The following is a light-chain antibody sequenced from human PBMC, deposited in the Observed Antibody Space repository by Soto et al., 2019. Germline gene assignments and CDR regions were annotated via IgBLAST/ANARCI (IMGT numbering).Light chain of an antibody. CDR3: QQLYTLPFT. CDR2: EAS. V-gene: IGKV1-9*01. J-gene: IGKJ5*01. Sequence: DIQLTQSPSLLSASIGYRFTITCRASHDISTFLAWYQQKPGKAPKLLIYEASTLQSGVPSRFSGSGSGTEFTLTISGLLPEDFAAYHCQQLYTLPFTFGQGTQLEIK. CDR1: HDISTF.